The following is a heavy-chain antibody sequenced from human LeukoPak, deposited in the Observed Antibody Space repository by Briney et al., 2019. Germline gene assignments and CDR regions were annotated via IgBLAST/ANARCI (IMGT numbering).Heavy chain of an antibody. CDR1: GYTFTSYD. CDR3: AKDIGPILSSFDY. Sequence: ASVKVSCKASGYTFTSYDINWVRQATGQGLEWMGWMNPNSGNTGYAQKFQGRVTMTRNTSISTAYMELSSLRSEDTAVYYCAKDIGPILSSFDYWGQGTLVTVSS. J-gene: IGHJ4*02. CDR2: MNPNSGNT. V-gene: IGHV1-8*01. D-gene: IGHD3-16*02.